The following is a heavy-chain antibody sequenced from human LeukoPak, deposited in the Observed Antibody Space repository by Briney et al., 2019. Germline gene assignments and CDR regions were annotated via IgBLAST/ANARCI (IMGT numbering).Heavy chain of an antibody. CDR3: ARQNDFRLDY. CDR2: IYPGDSDT. CDR1: GYTFSSYW. V-gene: IGHV5-51*01. Sequence: GESLKISCKGSGYTFSSYWIGWVRQMPGKGLEWMGIIYPGDSDTRYSPSLQGQVTISVDTSIGTAYLQWSSLKASDTTIYYCARQNDFRLDYWGQGTLVTVSS. J-gene: IGHJ4*02. D-gene: IGHD3-3*01.